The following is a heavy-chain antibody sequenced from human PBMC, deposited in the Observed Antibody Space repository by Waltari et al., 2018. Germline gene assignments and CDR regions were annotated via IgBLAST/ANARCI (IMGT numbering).Heavy chain of an antibody. D-gene: IGHD3-22*01. CDR1: GGSFSGYY. J-gene: IGHJ6*02. Sequence: QVQLQQWGAGLLKPSETLSLTCAVHGGSFSGYYWSWIRQPPGKGLEWIGEINHSGSTNYNPSLKSRVTISVDTSKNQFSLKLSSVTAADTAVYYCARVPVKYDSSGYYYYGMDVWGQGTTVTVSS. CDR2: INHSGST. V-gene: IGHV4-34*01. CDR3: ARVPVKYDSSGYYYYGMDV.